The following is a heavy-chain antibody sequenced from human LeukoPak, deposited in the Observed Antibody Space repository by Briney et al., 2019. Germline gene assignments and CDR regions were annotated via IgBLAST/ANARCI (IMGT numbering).Heavy chain of an antibody. V-gene: IGHV1-2*02. D-gene: IGHD2-2*01. J-gene: IGHJ5*02. CDR1: GYTFTGYY. Sequence: ASVKVSCKASGYTFTGYYMHWVRQAPGQGLEWMGWINPNSGGTNYAQKFQGRVTMTRDTSISTAYMELSRLRSDDTAVYYCARVPAASNWFDPWGQGTLVTVPS. CDR2: INPNSGGT. CDR3: ARVPAASNWFDP.